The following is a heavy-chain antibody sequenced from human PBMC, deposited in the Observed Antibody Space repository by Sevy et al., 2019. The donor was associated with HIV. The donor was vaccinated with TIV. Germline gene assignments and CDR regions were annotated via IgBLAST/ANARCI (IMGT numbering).Heavy chain of an antibody. CDR2: ISAYNGNT. CDR1: GYTFTSYG. V-gene: IGHV1-18*01. D-gene: IGHD6-13*01. CDR3: ARDQSKAAAGDLFYYYYGMDV. Sequence: GESLKISCKASGYTFTSYGISWVRQAPGQGLEWMGWISAYNGNTNYAQKLQGRVTMTTDTSTSTAYMELRSLRSDDTAVYYCARDQSKAAAGDLFYYYYGMDVWGQGTTVTVSS. J-gene: IGHJ6*02.